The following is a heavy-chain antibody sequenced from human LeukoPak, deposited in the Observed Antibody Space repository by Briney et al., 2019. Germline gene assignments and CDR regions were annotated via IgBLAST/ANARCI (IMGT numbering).Heavy chain of an antibody. Sequence: GGSLRLSCATSGFTFSIHGMHWVRHAPGEWLEWVTFIRFDGINIYYTDSVKGRFTISRDNAKNSLYLQMNSLRAEDTAVYYCARKSGNYDWGQGTLVTVSS. J-gene: IGHJ4*02. CDR2: IRFDGINI. V-gene: IGHV3-30*02. CDR3: ARKSGNYD. CDR1: GFTFSIHG. D-gene: IGHD4-11*01.